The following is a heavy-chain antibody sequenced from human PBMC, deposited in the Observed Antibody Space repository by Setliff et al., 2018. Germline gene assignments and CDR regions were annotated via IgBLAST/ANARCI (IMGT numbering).Heavy chain of an antibody. D-gene: IGHD5-18*01. J-gene: IGHJ4*02. CDR1: GFTFSNYE. CDR3: ARARGYSYGPFDY. Sequence: GGSLRLSCAASGFTFSNYEMNWVRQAPGKGLEWVSYISSSGITIYYADSVKGRFAISRDNAKNSLYLQMNSLRAEDTAVYSCARARGYSYGPFDYWGQGTLVTVSS. CDR2: ISSSGITI. V-gene: IGHV3-48*03.